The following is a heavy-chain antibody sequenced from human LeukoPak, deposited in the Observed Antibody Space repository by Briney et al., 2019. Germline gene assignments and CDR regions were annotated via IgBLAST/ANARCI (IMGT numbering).Heavy chain of an antibody. Sequence: GESLKISCQGSGYSFTNYWIGWVRQMPGKGLEWMGIIYPADSDTRYSPSFLGQVTISVDKSIKTDYLQWSSLKASDTAMYYCARQGGSSSYYYYYMDVWGKGTTVAVSS. J-gene: IGHJ6*03. V-gene: IGHV5-51*01. CDR3: ARQGGSSSYYYYYMDV. CDR2: IYPADSDT. CDR1: GYSFTNYW. D-gene: IGHD6-6*01.